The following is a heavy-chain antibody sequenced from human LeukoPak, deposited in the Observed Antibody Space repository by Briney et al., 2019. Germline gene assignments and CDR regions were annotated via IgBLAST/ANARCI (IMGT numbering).Heavy chain of an antibody. CDR3: ARDRVELGYYYYGMDV. Sequence: SETLSLTCTVSGGSISSYYWSWIRQPPGKGLEWIGYIYYSGSTNYNPSLKSRVTISVDTSKNQFSLKLSSVTAADTAVYCCARDRVELGYYYYGMDVWGQGTTVTVSS. J-gene: IGHJ6*02. D-gene: IGHD3-10*01. V-gene: IGHV4-59*01. CDR1: GGSISSYY. CDR2: IYYSGST.